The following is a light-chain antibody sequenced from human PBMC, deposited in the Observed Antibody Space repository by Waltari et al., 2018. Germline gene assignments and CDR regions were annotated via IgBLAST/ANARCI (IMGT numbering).Light chain of an antibody. Sequence: SYVVTQSPSVSVAPGATARITCGGDNNGRKSVHWYQQRPGQAPVLVISYDSDRPSGIPERFSGSNSGNTATLTISWVEAEDEADYYCLVWHSTIDHQGVFGGGTKLTVL. CDR3: LVWHSTIDHQGV. CDR1: NNGRKS. J-gene: IGLJ2*01. CDR2: YDS. V-gene: IGLV3-21*04.